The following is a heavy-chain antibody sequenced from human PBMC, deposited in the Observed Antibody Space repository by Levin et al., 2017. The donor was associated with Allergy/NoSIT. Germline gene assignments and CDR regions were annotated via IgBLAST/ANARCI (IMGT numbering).Heavy chain of an antibody. D-gene: IGHD4-17*01. J-gene: IGHJ4*02. CDR3: AKFSGTVTTRLDY. CDR1: GFTFSSYA. CDR2: ISGSGGST. Sequence: GESLEISCAASGFTFSSYAMSWVRQAPGKGLEWVSAISGSGGSTYYADSVKGRFTISRDNSKNTLYLQMNSLRAEDTAVYYCAKFSGTVTTRLDYWGQGTLVTVSS. V-gene: IGHV3-23*01.